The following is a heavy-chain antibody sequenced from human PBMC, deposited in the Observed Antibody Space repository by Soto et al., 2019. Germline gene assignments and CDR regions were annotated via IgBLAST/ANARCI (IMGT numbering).Heavy chain of an antibody. CDR3: TRATFDV. CDR2: IWFDGIKE. V-gene: IGHV3-33*01. Sequence: LRLSCAVTGFDFTTYAMHWVRQTPDKGLEWVAIIWFDGIKEFYAESVRGRFTISIDTSKNTVFLQMNNVRAEDTALYYCTRATFDVWDPGTTVT. CDR1: GFDFTTYA. J-gene: IGHJ6*02.